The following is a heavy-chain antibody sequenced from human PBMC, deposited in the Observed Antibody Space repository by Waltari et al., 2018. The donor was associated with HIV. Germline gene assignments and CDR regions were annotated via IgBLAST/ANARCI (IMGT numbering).Heavy chain of an antibody. CDR3: ARGHIWGTYRYFDN. D-gene: IGHD3-16*02. CDR2: LTSYNDNT. Sequence: QILLVQSGDEVREPGTSVKISCKTSGYSFINFGITWVRQAPGQGLEWMGGLTSYNDNTNYTETSQGRVTLSADTSTNTAYLELRTLRSDDTAIYYCARGHIWGTYRYFDNWGQGTLVSVSS. CDR1: GYSFINFG. J-gene: IGHJ4*02. V-gene: IGHV1-18*01.